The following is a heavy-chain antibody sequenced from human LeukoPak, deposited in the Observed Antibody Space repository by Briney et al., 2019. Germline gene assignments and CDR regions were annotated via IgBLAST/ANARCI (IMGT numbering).Heavy chain of an antibody. CDR2: INPNSGGT. J-gene: IGHJ4*02. Sequence: GASVKVSCKASGYTFTGYYMHWVRQGPGQGLEWMGWINPNSGGTNYAQKFQGRVTMTRNTSISTAYMELSRLRSDDTAVYYCARDLKKKEVALDYWGQGTLVTVSS. V-gene: IGHV1-2*02. CDR1: GYTFTGYY. CDR3: ARDLKKKEVALDY. D-gene: IGHD2-15*01.